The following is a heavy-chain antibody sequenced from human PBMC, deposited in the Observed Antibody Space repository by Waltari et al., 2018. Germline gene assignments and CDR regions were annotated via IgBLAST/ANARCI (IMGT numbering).Heavy chain of an antibody. V-gene: IGHV1-2*02. Sequence: QVQLVQSGAEVKKPGASVKVACKTSGYTFSNFYMHGVRQAPGQGLAWMGRMERLNVDSGDTKDAQKFQGRVTLTGDTSISTAYMELSSLTSDDTAVYYCARESSVSWYGADYWGQGTLVTVSS. CDR3: ARESSVSWYGADY. D-gene: IGHD6-13*01. CDR2: ERLNVDSGDT. CDR1: GYTFSNFY. J-gene: IGHJ4*02.